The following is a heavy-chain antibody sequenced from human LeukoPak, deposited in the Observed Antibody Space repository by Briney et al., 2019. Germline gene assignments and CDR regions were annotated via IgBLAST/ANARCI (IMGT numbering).Heavy chain of an antibody. D-gene: IGHD3-22*01. CDR1: GLTVSSNC. CDR3: ARRAGDYSHPYDY. CDR2: IYSGGST. V-gene: IGHV3-53*01. Sequence: PGGSLRLSCAASGLTVSSNCMSWVRQAPGEGLEWVSLIYSGGSTYYTDSVKGRFTISRDNSKNTLYLQMNSLRAEDTAVYYCARRAGDYSHPYDYWGQGILVTVSS. J-gene: IGHJ4*02.